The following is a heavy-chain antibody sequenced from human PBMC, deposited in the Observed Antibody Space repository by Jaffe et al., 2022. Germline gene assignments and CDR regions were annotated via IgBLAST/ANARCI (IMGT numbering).Heavy chain of an antibody. CDR2: INHSGST. D-gene: IGHD6-19*01. Sequence: QVQLQQWGAGLLKPSETLSLTCAVYGGSFSGYYWSWIRQPPGKGLEWIGEINHSGSTNYNPSLKSRVTISVDTSKNQFSLKLSSVTAADTAVYYCARGEQWLDEYYFDYWGQGTLVTVSS. J-gene: IGHJ4*02. CDR1: GGSFSGYY. CDR3: ARGEQWLDEYYFDY. V-gene: IGHV4-34*01.